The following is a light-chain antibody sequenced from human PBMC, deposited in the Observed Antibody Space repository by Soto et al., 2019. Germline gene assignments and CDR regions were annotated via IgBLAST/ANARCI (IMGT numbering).Light chain of an antibody. CDR3: HHYNNYPLT. CDR2: SAS. CDR1: QVISNY. J-gene: IGKJ4*01. Sequence: DIQMTQSPSSLSASVGDRVTITCRASQVISNYLGWFQQKPGKAPKSLIYSASRLQTGVPSRFSDSGSGTDFTLTISSLQPEDFATYYCHHYNNYPLTFGGGTKVEIK. V-gene: IGKV1-16*01.